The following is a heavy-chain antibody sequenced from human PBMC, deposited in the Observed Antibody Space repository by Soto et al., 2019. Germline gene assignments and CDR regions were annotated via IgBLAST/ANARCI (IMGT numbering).Heavy chain of an antibody. CDR3: ARGGKQLRNYYYYYYMDV. Sequence: QVQLQQWGAGLLKPSETLSLTCAVYGGSFSGYYWSWIRQPPGKGLEWIGEINHRGSTNYNPSLKSRVTISVDTSKNQFSLKLSSVTAADTAVYYCARGGKQLRNYYYYYYMDVWGKGTTVTVSS. V-gene: IGHV4-34*01. CDR1: GGSFSGYY. J-gene: IGHJ6*03. CDR2: INHRGST. D-gene: IGHD6-6*01.